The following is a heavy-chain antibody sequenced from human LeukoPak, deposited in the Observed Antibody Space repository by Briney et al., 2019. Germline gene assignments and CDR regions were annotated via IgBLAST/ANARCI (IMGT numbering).Heavy chain of an antibody. CDR2: ISSSSSYT. CDR1: GFTFSSYE. V-gene: IGHV3-21*05. CDR3: ASSRAKYYDSSGWYYFDY. Sequence: PGGSLRLSCAASGFTFSSYEMNWVRQAPGKGLEWVSYISSSSSYTNYADSVKGRFTISRDNAKNSLYLQMNSLRAEDTAVYYCASSRAKYYDSSGWYYFDYWGQGTLVTVSS. J-gene: IGHJ4*02. D-gene: IGHD3-22*01.